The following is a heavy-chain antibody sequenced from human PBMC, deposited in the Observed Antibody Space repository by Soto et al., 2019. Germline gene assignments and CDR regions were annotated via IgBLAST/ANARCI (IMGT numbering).Heavy chain of an antibody. CDR2: INHSGST. CDR1: GGSFSGYY. D-gene: IGHD2-8*01. Sequence: KASETLSLTCAVYGGSFSGYYWSWIRQPPGKGLEWIGEINHSGSTNYNPSLKSRVTISVDTSKNQFSLKLSSVTAADTAVYYCARGIGVVLMVYAPRDPNWFDPWGQGTLVTVSS. CDR3: ARGIGVVLMVYAPRDPNWFDP. V-gene: IGHV4-34*01. J-gene: IGHJ5*02.